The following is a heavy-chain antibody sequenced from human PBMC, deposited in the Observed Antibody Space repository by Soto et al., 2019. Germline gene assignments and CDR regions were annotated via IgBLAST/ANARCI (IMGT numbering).Heavy chain of an antibody. V-gene: IGHV6-1*01. Sequence: PSQTLSLTCAISGDSVSSNTASWNWIRQSPSRGLEWLGRTYFRSKWYNDYAVSVKSRIIINPDTSNNQFSLQLNPVTPEDTAVYFCAKGDNLGPKTGYAFDPWGQGIMVTVPQ. CDR2: TYFRSKWYN. CDR1: GDSVSSNTAS. D-gene: IGHD5-12*01. J-gene: IGHJ5*02. CDR3: AKGDNLGPKTGYAFDP.